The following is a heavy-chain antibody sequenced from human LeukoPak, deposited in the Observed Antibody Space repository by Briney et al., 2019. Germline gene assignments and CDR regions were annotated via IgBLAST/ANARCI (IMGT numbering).Heavy chain of an antibody. V-gene: IGHV5-10-1*01. CDR3: ATQSSAAGRGD. CDR2: IDPSNSYT. D-gene: IGHD6-25*01. Sequence: GESLKISCKVSGYMFNSYWINWVRQMHGKGLEWMGRIDPSNSYTNYGPSFQGHVTISADKSSSTAYLQWSSLKASDTGIYYCATQSSAAGRGDWGQGTLVTVSS. J-gene: IGHJ4*02. CDR1: GYMFNSYW.